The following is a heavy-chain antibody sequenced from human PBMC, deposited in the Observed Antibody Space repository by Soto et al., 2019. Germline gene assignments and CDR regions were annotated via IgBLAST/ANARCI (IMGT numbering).Heavy chain of an antibody. CDR2: IYYSGST. CDR1: GGSISSYY. D-gene: IGHD3-22*01. Sequence: SETLSLTCTVSGGSISSYYWSWIRQPPGKGLEWIGYIYYSGSTNYNPSLKSRVTISVDTSKNQFSLKLSSVTAADTAVYYCARQGYYYDSSGYYPIDYWGQGTLVTVSS. J-gene: IGHJ4*02. V-gene: IGHV4-59*08. CDR3: ARQGYYYDSSGYYPIDY.